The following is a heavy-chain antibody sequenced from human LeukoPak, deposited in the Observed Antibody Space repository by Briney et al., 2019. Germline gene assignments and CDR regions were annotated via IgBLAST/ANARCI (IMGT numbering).Heavy chain of an antibody. D-gene: IGHD2-15*01. CDR3: ARDPLLGYCSGGSCYAIDY. CDR2: IIPIFGTA. J-gene: IGHJ4*02. V-gene: IGHV1-69*05. Sequence: SVKVSCKASGGTFSSYAISWARQAPGQGLEWMGRIIPIFGTANYAQKFQGRVTITTDESTSTAYMEPSSLRSEDTAVYYCARDPLLGYCSGGSCYAIDYWGQGTLVTVSS. CDR1: GGTFSSYA.